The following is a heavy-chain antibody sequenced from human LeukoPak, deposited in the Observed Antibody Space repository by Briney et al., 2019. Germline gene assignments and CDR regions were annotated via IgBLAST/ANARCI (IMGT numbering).Heavy chain of an antibody. J-gene: IGHJ6*03. CDR2: INHSGST. CDR1: GGSISSSSYY. Sequence: SSETLSLTCTVSGGSISSSSYYWGWIRQPPGKGLEWLGEINHSGSTNYNPSLKSRVTISVDTSKNQFSLKLSSVTAADTAVYYCARVLADVEMVLPYYYYYYMDVWGKGTTVTVSS. CDR3: ARVLADVEMVLPYYYYYYMDV. D-gene: IGHD5-24*01. V-gene: IGHV4-39*07.